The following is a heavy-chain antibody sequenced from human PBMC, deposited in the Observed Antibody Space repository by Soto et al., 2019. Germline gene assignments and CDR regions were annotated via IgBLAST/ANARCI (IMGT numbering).Heavy chain of an antibody. V-gene: IGHV3-23*01. CDR2: ISGSGGST. CDR1: GFTFSSYA. J-gene: IGHJ4*02. Sequence: EVQLLASGGGLVQPGGTLRLSCAASGFTFSSYAMSWVRQAPGKGLEWVSAISGSGGSTNYADSVKGRFTISRDNSKNTLYLQMNRLRAEDTAVYYCAIPPKLPAAILPYDPPFDYWGQGTLVTVSS. D-gene: IGHD2-2*01. CDR3: AIPPKLPAAILPYDPPFDY.